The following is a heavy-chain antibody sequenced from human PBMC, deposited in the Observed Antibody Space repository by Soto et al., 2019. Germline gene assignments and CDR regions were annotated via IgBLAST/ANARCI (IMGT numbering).Heavy chain of an antibody. Sequence: SETLSLTCTVSGGSISSYYWSWIRQPPGKGLEWIGYIYYSGSTNYNPSLKSRVTISVDTSKNQFSLKLSSVTAADTAVYYCARQKRYGYYTFDYWGQGTLVTVSS. J-gene: IGHJ4*02. D-gene: IGHD4-17*01. V-gene: IGHV4-59*08. CDR2: IYYSGST. CDR3: ARQKRYGYYTFDY. CDR1: GGSISSYY.